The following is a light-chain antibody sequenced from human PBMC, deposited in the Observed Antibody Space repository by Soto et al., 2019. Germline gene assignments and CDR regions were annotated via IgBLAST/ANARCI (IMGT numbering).Light chain of an antibody. CDR2: QTS. Sequence: EIVLPQSPTPLSSFPGDRFTLSCMASQYINTRLAWYQHRPGQAPRLLIYQTSIRAAGIPARFSASGTGTDFTLTISDVQPEDFAVYYCHQRQSWPRTFGQGTKVDIK. CDR1: QYINTR. CDR3: HQRQSWPRT. V-gene: IGKV3-11*01. J-gene: IGKJ1*01.